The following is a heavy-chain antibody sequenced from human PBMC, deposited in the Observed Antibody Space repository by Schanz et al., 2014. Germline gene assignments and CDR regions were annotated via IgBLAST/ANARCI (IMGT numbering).Heavy chain of an antibody. CDR3: ARGGGPEDVFDI. CDR1: GYAFTTYG. V-gene: IGHV1-69*04. J-gene: IGHJ3*02. CDR2: IIPSLGLA. Sequence: QVQLVQSGAEVKKPGASVRVSCKVSGYAFTTYGISWVRQAPGQGLEWMGRIIPSLGLAKYEQKFQDKVTITADTSTTTAYMELSGLRSEDTAVYYCARGGGPEDVFDIWGQGTILTVSS.